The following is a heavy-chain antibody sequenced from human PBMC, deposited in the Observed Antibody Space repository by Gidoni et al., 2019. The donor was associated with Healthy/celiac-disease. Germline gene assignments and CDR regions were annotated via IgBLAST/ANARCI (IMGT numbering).Heavy chain of an antibody. D-gene: IGHD6-19*01. CDR2: IYPGDSDT. CDR1: GYSFTSYW. CDR3: ARRDSAVGAFDI. J-gene: IGHJ3*02. V-gene: IGHV5-51*03. Sequence: EVQLVQSGAAVKKPGESLTISCKRSGYSFTSYWIGWVRQMPGKGLERMGIIYPGDSDTRNSPSFQGQCTISADKSISTAYLQWSSLKASDTAMYYCARRDSAVGAFDIWGQGTMVTVSS.